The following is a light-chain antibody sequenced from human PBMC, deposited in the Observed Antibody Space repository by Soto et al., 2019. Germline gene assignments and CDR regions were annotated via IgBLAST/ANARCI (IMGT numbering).Light chain of an antibody. V-gene: IGLV2-14*01. Sequence: QSALTQPASVSGSPGQSITICCTGTSSDVGGYNYVSWYQQHPGKAPKLMIYEVSNRPSGVSNRFSGSKSGNTASLTISGLQAEDEADYYCSSYTSSSIQFGGGTKLTVL. CDR2: EVS. J-gene: IGLJ2*01. CDR3: SSYTSSSIQ. CDR1: SSDVGGYNY.